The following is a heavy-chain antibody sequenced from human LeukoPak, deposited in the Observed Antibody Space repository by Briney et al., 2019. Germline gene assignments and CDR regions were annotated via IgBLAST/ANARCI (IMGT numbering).Heavy chain of an antibody. CDR3: ARGVYSGSYYLEYYYYGMDV. CDR2: INPSGGST. V-gene: IGHV1-46*01. CDR1: GYTFTSYY. D-gene: IGHD1-26*01. J-gene: IGHJ6*02. Sequence: EASVKVSCKASGYTFTSYYMHWVRQAPGQGLEWMGIINPSGGSTSYAQKFQGRVTMTRDTSTSTVYMELSSLRSEDTAVYYCARGVYSGSYYLEYYYYGMDVWGQGTTVTVSS.